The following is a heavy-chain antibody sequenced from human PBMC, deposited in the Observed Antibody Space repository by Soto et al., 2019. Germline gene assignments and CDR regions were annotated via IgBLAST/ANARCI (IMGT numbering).Heavy chain of an antibody. CDR3: ARHQSGSGNSNFDF. Sequence: GESLKISCQTSGYTFSSNWIGWVRQKPGGGLEWMGRVDPNDSFATYSPSFEGHVSISVDKSTNIVYLQWRSLRASDTATYYCARHQSGSGNSNFDFWGQGTPVTVSS. CDR1: GYTFSSNW. V-gene: IGHV5-10-1*01. J-gene: IGHJ4*02. D-gene: IGHD3-10*01. CDR2: VDPNDSFA.